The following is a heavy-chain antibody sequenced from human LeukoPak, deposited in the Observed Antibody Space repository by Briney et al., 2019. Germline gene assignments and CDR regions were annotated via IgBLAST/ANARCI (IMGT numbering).Heavy chain of an antibody. CDR3: ATDRSILVRGVISDY. D-gene: IGHD3-10*01. Sequence: ASVKVSCKVSGYTLTELSMHWVRQAPGKGLAWMGGFDPEDGETIYAQKFQGRVTMTEDTSTDTAYMELSSLRSEDTAVYYCATDRSILVRGVISDYWGQGTLVTVSS. CDR1: GYTLTELS. CDR2: FDPEDGET. J-gene: IGHJ4*02. V-gene: IGHV1-24*01.